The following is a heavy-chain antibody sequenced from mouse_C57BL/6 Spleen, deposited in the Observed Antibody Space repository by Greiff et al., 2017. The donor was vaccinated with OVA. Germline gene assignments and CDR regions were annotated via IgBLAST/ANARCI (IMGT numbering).Heavy chain of an antibody. CDR1: GYTFTDYY. Sequence: VQLQQSGPELVKPGASVKISCKASGYTFTDYYMNWVKQSPGKSLEWIGDINPNNGGTSYNQKFKGKATLTVDKSSSTAYMELRSLTSEDSAVYYCARSDGNYGAMDYWGQGTSVTVSS. D-gene: IGHD2-1*01. V-gene: IGHV1-26*01. CDR2: INPNNGGT. J-gene: IGHJ4*01. CDR3: ARSDGNYGAMDY.